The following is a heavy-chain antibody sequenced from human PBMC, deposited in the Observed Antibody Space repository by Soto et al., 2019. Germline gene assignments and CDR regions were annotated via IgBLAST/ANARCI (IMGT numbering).Heavy chain of an antibody. D-gene: IGHD3-16*01. CDR2: IYSGGST. CDR3: AREPIPRGRGGGIGDAFDI. CDR1: GFTVSSNY. V-gene: IGHV3-53*01. J-gene: IGHJ3*02. Sequence: EVQLVESGGGLIQPGGSLRLSCAASGFTVSSNYMSWVRQAPGKGLEWVSVIYSGGSTYYADSVKGRFTISRDNSKNTLYFQMNSLGAEGTAVYYCAREPIPRGRGGGIGDAFDIWGQGTMVTVSS.